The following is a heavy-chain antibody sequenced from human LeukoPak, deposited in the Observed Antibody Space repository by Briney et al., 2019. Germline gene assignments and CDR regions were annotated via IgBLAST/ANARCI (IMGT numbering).Heavy chain of an antibody. CDR2: ISSSGSTI. J-gene: IGHJ6*03. V-gene: IGHV3-11*04. D-gene: IGHD4-11*01. CDR1: GFTFSDYY. CDR3: ARKNSAVNYYFYYMDV. Sequence: GGSLRLSCAASGFTFSDYYMSWIRQAPGKGLEWVSHISSSGSTIYYADAVKGRFTISRDNAKNSLYLQMNSLRAEDTAVYYCARKNSAVNYYFYYMDVWGKGTTVTVSS.